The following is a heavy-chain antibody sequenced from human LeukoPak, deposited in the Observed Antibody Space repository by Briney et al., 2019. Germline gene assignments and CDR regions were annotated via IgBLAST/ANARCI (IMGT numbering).Heavy chain of an antibody. CDR2: ISGGGGST. CDR1: GFTFNDSA. V-gene: IGHV3-23*01. J-gene: IGHJ4*02. CDR3: VRNDTSGVGLDY. Sequence: GGSLRLSCAASGFTFNDSAMTWVRQAPGKGLEGVSGISGGGGSTYYADSVEGRFTISRDNSKNTMYLQMNSLRAEDTAVYYCVRNDTSGVGLDYWGQGTLVTVSS. D-gene: IGHD3-3*01.